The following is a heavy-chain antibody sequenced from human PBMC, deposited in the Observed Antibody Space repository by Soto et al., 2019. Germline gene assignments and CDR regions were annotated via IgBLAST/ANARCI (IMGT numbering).Heavy chain of an antibody. Sequence: PGGSLRLSCAVSGFSFSDYWMVWFRQAPGKELEWVANISPDATRESYVGSVKGRFTISRDNAKNSLYLQMNSLRAEDTAVYYCARGPYDYVWGSDPPHFDYWGQGTLVTVSS. V-gene: IGHV3-7*03. CDR3: ARGPYDYVWGSDPPHFDY. D-gene: IGHD3-16*02. J-gene: IGHJ4*02. CDR2: ISPDATRE. CDR1: GFSFSDYW.